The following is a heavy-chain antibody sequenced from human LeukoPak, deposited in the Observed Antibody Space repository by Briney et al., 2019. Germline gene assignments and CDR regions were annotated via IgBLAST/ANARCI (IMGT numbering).Heavy chain of an antibody. J-gene: IGHJ6*03. Sequence: AASVKVSCKASGYTFTGHYMHWVRQAPGQGLEGMGWIYPSSGDIDYSQIFQGRVTMTRDTSISTAYMELSRLRSDDTAVYYCARAAIAVAGDYHYHYMDVWGKGTTVTVSS. CDR3: ARAAIAVAGDYHYHYMDV. CDR2: IYPSSGDI. D-gene: IGHD6-19*01. V-gene: IGHV1-2*02. CDR1: GYTFTGHY.